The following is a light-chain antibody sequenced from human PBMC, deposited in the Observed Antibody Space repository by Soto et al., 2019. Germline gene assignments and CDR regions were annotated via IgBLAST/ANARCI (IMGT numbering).Light chain of an antibody. J-gene: IGKJ2*01. V-gene: IGKV3-15*01. Sequence: ERVMTQSPATLSVSPGERATLSCRASQTVGSNLAWYQQKPGQAPRLLIYDASTRATGIPARFSGSGSGTDFTLTISSLQSEDFAVYYCQQYTNWPRTFGQGTKLEIK. CDR2: DAS. CDR3: QQYTNWPRT. CDR1: QTVGSN.